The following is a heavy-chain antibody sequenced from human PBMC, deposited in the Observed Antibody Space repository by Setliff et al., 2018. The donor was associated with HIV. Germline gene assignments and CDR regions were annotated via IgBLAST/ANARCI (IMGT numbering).Heavy chain of an antibody. D-gene: IGHD4-17*01. CDR1: GYTLTDYY. J-gene: IGHJ6*03. CDR2: VEPQHGET. CDR3: ARGTTATDYYYYMDV. Sequence: GASVKVSCKASGYTLTDYYMHWVQQAPGKGLEWMGRVEPQHGETIFAGKFQGRVTITADTSTDTAYMELSSLGSEDTAVYFCARGTTATDYYYYMDVWGKGTSVTVSS. V-gene: IGHV1-69-2*01.